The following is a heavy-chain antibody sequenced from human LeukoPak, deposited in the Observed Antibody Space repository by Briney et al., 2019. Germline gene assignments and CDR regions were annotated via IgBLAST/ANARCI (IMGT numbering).Heavy chain of an antibody. D-gene: IGHD2-8*01. CDR3: TTLYSYPQGN. CDR1: GFTFSNAW. Sequence: GGSLRLSCAASGFTFSNAWMTWFRQAPGKGLEWVGRIKSKTDGGTTDYAAPVKGRFAISRDDSNNTLYLQMTSLKTEDTAMYYCTTLYSYPQGNWGQGTLVTVSS. J-gene: IGHJ4*02. CDR2: IKSKTDGGTT. V-gene: IGHV3-15*01.